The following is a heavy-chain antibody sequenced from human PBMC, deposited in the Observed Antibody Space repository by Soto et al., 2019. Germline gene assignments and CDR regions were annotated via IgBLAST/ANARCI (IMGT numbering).Heavy chain of an antibody. J-gene: IGHJ4*02. CDR1: GFTFSSYA. D-gene: IGHD3-22*01. V-gene: IGHV3-23*01. Sequence: LRLSCAASGFTFSSYAMSWVRQAPGKGLEWVSDISGSGGSTYYADSVKGRFTISRDNSKSTLYVQMNSLKADDTAVYYCAKRSSGFYNYFDYWARGTLVTVSS. CDR2: ISGSGGST. CDR3: AKRSSGFYNYFDY.